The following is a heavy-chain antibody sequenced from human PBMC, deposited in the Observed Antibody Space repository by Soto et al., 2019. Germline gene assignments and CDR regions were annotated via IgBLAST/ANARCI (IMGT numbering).Heavy chain of an antibody. CDR2: IIPIFETA. D-gene: IGHD6-13*01. J-gene: IGHJ4*02. V-gene: IGHV1-69*01. CDR1: GGTFNTFA. Sequence: QVQLEQSGAEVKKPGSSVKVSCKASGGTFNTFAIGWVRQAPGQGLEWIGGIIPIFETANYAQRLQDRLTITADESTRTAYMELSRLTSDDTAIYFCATSTSSSWQNDYWGLGTLVVVSS. CDR3: ATSTSSSWQNDY.